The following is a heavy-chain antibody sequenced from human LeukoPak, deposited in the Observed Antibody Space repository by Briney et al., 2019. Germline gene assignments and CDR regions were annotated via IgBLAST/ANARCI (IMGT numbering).Heavy chain of an antibody. CDR2: IIPILGIA. CDR1: GGTFSSYT. J-gene: IGHJ4*02. D-gene: IGHD3-10*01. Sequence: SVKVSCKASGGTFSSYTISWVRQAPGQGLEWMGRIIPILGIANYAQKFQGRVTITADKSTSTAYMELSSLRSEDTAVYYCATAANYYDFDYWGQGTLVTVSS. CDR3: ATAANYYDFDY. V-gene: IGHV1-69*02.